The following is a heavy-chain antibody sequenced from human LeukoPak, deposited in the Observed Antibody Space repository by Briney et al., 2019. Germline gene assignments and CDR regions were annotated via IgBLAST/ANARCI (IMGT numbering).Heavy chain of an antibody. Sequence: PGGSLRLSCAASGFIFTSNRMNWVRQAPGKGLEWVANIKHDGSEQIYVDSVKGRFTISRDNAKNTLYLQMNSVRGEDTAVYYCTRDFDFWSAIWGQGTLVTVSS. D-gene: IGHD3-3*01. V-gene: IGHV3-7*01. CDR3: TRDFDFWSAI. CDR2: IKHDGSEQ. J-gene: IGHJ4*02. CDR1: GFIFTSNR.